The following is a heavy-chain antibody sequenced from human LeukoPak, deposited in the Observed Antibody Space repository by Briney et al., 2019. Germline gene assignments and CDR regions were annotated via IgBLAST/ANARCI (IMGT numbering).Heavy chain of an antibody. D-gene: IGHD6-13*01. CDR3: ARIHQQLVRNLDY. J-gene: IGHJ4*02. CDR2: IGISSGNT. V-gene: IGHV3-48*01. Sequence: GGSLRLSCAASGFRFSDYSMNWVRQAPGKGLEWISYIGISSGNTNYADSVKGRFTISGDKAKNSLYLQMNSLRAEDTAVYYCARIHQQLVRNLDYWGQGTLVTVSS. CDR1: GFRFSDYS.